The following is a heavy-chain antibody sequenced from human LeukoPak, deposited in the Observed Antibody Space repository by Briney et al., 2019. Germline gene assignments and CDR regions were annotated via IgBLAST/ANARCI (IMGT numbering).Heavy chain of an antibody. CDR3: ARGRGRAFDI. Sequence: ASVKVSCKASGGTFSSYAISWVRQATGQGLEWMGWMNPNSGNTGYAQKFQGRATMTRNTSISTAYMELSSLRSEGTAVYYCARGRGRAFDIWGQGTMVTVSS. V-gene: IGHV1-8*02. CDR2: MNPNSGNT. CDR1: GGTFSSYA. J-gene: IGHJ3*02.